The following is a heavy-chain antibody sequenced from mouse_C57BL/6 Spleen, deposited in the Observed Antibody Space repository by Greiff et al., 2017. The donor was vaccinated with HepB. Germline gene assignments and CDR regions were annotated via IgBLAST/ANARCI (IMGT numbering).Heavy chain of an antibody. CDR2: IDPEDGEN. CDR1: GFNIKDYY. V-gene: IGHV14-2*01. CDR3: APDYYGSSYFDY. D-gene: IGHD1-1*01. Sequence: EVQGVESGAELVKPGASVKLSCTASGFNIKDYYMHWVKQRTEQGLEWIGRIDPEDGENKYAPKFQGKATITADTSSNTAYLQLSSLTSEDTAVYYCAPDYYGSSYFDYWGQGTTLTVSS. J-gene: IGHJ2*01.